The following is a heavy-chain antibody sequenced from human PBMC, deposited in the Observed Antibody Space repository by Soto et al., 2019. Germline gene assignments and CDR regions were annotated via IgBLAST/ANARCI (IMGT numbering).Heavy chain of an antibody. Sequence: ASETLSLTCTVSGGSITSGRWYWSWIRQHPGKGLEWIGYIYYSGTTYYNPSLRGRLTISVDTSKNQFSLSLISVTAADTAVYYCAATPSRDWLDPWGQGTLVTVSS. CDR3: AATPSRDWLDP. D-gene: IGHD3-10*01. CDR1: GGSITSGRWY. CDR2: IYYSGTT. J-gene: IGHJ5*02. V-gene: IGHV4-31*03.